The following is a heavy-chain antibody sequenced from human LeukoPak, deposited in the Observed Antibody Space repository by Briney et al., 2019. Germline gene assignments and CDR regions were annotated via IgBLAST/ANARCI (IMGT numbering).Heavy chain of an antibody. J-gene: IGHJ4*02. D-gene: IGHD3-22*01. CDR3: ARDRESVWYDSSGYYGY. V-gene: IGHV1-3*01. CDR2: INAGNGNT. CDR1: GYTFTSYA. Sequence: GASVKVSCKASGYTFTSYAMHWVRQAPGQRLEWMGWINAGNGNTKYSQKFQGRVTITRDTFASTAYMELSSLRSEDTAVYYCARDRESVWYDSSGYYGYWGQGTLVTVSS.